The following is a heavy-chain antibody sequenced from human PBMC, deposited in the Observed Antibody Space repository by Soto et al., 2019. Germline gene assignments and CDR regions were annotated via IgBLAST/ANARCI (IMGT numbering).Heavy chain of an antibody. CDR3: ARERALTENTVKGMDV. CDR1: GFPFIPYW. J-gene: IGHJ6*02. D-gene: IGHD2-8*02. V-gene: IGHV3-74*01. Sequence: GWSLRLACAVSGFPFIPYWMHWVRQDPGKGLVWVSHINSDGSRTRYADSAKGRFTISRDNAKNTLYLQMKSLRAEDTAVYYCARERALTENTVKGMDVWCQGTTVTVSS. CDR2: INSDGSRT.